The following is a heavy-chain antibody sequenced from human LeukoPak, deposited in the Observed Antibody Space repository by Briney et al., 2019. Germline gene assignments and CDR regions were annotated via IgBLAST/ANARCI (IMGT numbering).Heavy chain of an antibody. CDR3: ARRDGYYMDV. D-gene: IGHD2-21*02. Sequence: GGSLRLSCAVSGFTLTTYSMNWVRQAPGKGPEWVSYIGYSGRDTYYADSVKGRFTISRDTAKNALYLQVHSLRVEDTAVYYCARRDGYYMDVWGKGTTVTVSS. J-gene: IGHJ6*03. CDR1: GFTLTTYS. V-gene: IGHV3-21*05. CDR2: IGYSGRDT.